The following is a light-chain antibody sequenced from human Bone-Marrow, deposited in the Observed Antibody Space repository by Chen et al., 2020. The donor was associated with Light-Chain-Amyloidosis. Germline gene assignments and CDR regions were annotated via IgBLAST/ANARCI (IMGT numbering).Light chain of an antibody. J-gene: IGKJ4*01. Sequence: DIVVIQSPDSLAVSLGERTTINCKSSQGVLSSANNKNYLAWYQQKPGQPPKLLIYWASFRESGVPDRFSGSGSGTDFSLTISSLQAEDVAVYYCQQYHSTPFTFGGGTKVEI. CDR1: QGVLSSANNKNY. CDR2: WAS. V-gene: IGKV4-1*01. CDR3: QQYHSTPFT.